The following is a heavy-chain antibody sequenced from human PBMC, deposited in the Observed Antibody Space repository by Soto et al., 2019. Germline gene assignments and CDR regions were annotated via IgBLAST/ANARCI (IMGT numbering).Heavy chain of an antibody. CDR3: ASYSSGWYDVSY. J-gene: IGHJ4*02. Sequence: SETLSLTCTVSGGSVSSGSYYWSWIRQPPGKGLEWIGYIYYSGSTNYNPSLKSRVTISVDTSKNQFSLKLSSVTAADTAVYYCASYSSGWYDVSYWGQRTLVTASS. CDR2: IYYSGST. CDR1: GGSVSSGSYY. V-gene: IGHV4-61*01. D-gene: IGHD6-19*01.